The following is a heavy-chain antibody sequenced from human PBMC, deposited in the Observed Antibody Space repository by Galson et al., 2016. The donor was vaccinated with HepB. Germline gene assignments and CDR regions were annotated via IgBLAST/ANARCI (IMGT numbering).Heavy chain of an antibody. J-gene: IGHJ4*02. D-gene: IGHD3-16*01. CDR1: GFSFSNSG. V-gene: IGHV3-23*01. CDR2: ITRSGDDT. Sequence: SLRLSCAASGFSFSNSGMSWVRQAPGRGLEWVSGITRSGDDTHYADFVKGRFTISRDNSKNPPYLYMNNLTAGDTAIYYCGKHGGFDYWGQGALVTVSS. CDR3: GKHGGFDY.